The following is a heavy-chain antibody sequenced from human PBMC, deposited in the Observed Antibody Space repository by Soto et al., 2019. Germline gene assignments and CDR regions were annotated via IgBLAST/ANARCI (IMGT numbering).Heavy chain of an antibody. CDR3: AKSYVLRYFDWLLSGVIFDY. V-gene: IGHV3-21*04. J-gene: IGHJ4*02. D-gene: IGHD3-9*01. CDR1: GFPFSSYS. CDR2: ISSSSSYI. Sequence: PGGSPRLSCAASGFPFSSYSMNWVRQAPGKGLEWVSSISSSSSYIYYADSVKGRFTISRDNAKNTLYLQMNSLRAEDTAVYYCAKSYVLRYFDWLLSGVIFDYWGQGTLVTVSS.